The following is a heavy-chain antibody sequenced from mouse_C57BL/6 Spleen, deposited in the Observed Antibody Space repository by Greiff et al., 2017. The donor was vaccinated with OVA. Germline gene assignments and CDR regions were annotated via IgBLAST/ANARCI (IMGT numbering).Heavy chain of an antibody. Sequence: EVQLQQSGAELVRPGASVKLFCTASGFNIKDDYMHWVKQRPEQGLEWIGWIDPENGDTEYASKFQGKATITADTSSNTAYLQLSSLTSEDTAVYYCTSDGYYYYWGQGTTLTVSS. CDR1: GFNIKDDY. J-gene: IGHJ2*01. V-gene: IGHV14-4*01. D-gene: IGHD2-3*01. CDR3: TSDGYYYY. CDR2: IDPENGDT.